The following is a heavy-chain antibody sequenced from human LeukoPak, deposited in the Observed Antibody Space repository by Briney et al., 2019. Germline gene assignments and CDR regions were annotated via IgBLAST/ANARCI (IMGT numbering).Heavy chain of an antibody. CDR1: GYSFTSYW. Sequence: GESLKISCKGSGYSFTSYWISWVRQMPGKGLEWMGRIDPSDSYTNYSPSLQGHVTISADKSISTAYLQWSSLKASDTAMYYCAIYDSSGYYFWAFDIWGQGTMVTVSS. CDR2: IDPSDSYT. CDR3: AIYDSSGYYFWAFDI. D-gene: IGHD3-22*01. J-gene: IGHJ3*02. V-gene: IGHV5-10-1*01.